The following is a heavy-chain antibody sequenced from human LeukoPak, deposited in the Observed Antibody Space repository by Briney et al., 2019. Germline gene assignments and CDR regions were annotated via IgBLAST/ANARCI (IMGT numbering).Heavy chain of an antibody. V-gene: IGHV5-51*01. CDR3: ARPSHCSGGSCYPYYFDY. CDR1: GYSFSTYW. CDR2: IYPGDFDT. D-gene: IGHD2-15*01. J-gene: IGHJ4*02. Sequence: GESLKISCKGSGYSFSTYWIGWVRQLPGKGLEWMGIIYPGDFDTKYSPSFQGQVTISADRSINTAYLQWSSLRASDTAMYYCARPSHCSGGSCYPYYFDYWGQGTLVTVSS.